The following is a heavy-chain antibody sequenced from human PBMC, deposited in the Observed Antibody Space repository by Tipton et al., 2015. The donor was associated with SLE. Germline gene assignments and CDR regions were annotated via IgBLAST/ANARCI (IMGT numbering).Heavy chain of an antibody. V-gene: IGHV3-48*01. Sequence: LSLTCAASGFTFSSYSMNWVRQAPGKGLEWVSYISSSSSTIYYADSVKGRFTISRDNAKNSLYLQMNSLRAEDTAVYYCARDKRGYTYGDAFDIWGQGTMVTVSS. CDR2: ISSSSSTI. CDR3: ARDKRGYTYGDAFDI. J-gene: IGHJ3*02. D-gene: IGHD5-18*01. CDR1: GFTFSSYS.